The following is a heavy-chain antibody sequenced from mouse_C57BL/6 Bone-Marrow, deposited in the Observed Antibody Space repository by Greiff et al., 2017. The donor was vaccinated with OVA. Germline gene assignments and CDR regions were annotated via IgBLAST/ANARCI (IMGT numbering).Heavy chain of an antibody. V-gene: IGHV5-12*01. CDR3: AREYYAMDY. J-gene: IGHJ4*01. CDR2: ISNGGGST. CDR1: GFTFSDYY. Sequence: EVNVVESGGGLVQPGGSLKLSCAASGFTFSDYYMYWVRQTPEKRLEWVAYISNGGGSTYYPDTVKGRFTISRDNAKNTLYLQMSRLKSEDTAMYYCAREYYAMDYWGQGTSVTVSS.